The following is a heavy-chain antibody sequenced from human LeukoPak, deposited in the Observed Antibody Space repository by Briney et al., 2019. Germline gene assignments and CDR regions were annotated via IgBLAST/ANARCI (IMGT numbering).Heavy chain of an antibody. CDR1: GYTFTSYD. CDR2: MNPNSGNT. D-gene: IGHD1-26*01. CDR3: AKGWGGTGRNFFDY. V-gene: IGHV1-8*01. Sequence: ASVKVSCKASGYTFTSYDINWVRQATGQGLEWMGWMNPNSGNTGYAQKFQGRVTMTRNTSISTAYMELSSLRVEDTAVYYCAKGWGGTGRNFFDYWGQGTQVTVSS. J-gene: IGHJ4*02.